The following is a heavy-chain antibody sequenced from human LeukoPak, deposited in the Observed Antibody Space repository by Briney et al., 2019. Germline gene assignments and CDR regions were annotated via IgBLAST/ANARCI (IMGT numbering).Heavy chain of an antibody. CDR1: GFTFSNCG. D-gene: IGHD6-13*01. CDR2: ISSSSSYI. Sequence: GGSLRLSCAASGFTFSNCGMSWVRQTPGKGLEWVSSISSSSSYIYYADSVKGRFTISRDNAKNSLYLQMNSLRAEDTAVYYCARGSSSWYYFDYWGQGTLVTVSS. CDR3: ARGSSSWYYFDY. J-gene: IGHJ4*02. V-gene: IGHV3-21*01.